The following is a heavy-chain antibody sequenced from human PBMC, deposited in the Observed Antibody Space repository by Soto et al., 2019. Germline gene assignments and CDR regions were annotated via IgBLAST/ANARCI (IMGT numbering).Heavy chain of an antibody. Sequence: TLSLTCTVSGGSISSSSYYWAWNRQSPGKGLEWIGSVYYNGFTYYNPSLKSRVTVSVDTSKNQFSLKLTSVTAADTAVYYCARMGDFWSGPGELDPWGQGTLVTVSS. CDR1: GGSISSSSYY. CDR3: ARMGDFWSGPGELDP. CDR2: VYYNGFT. D-gene: IGHD3-3*01. V-gene: IGHV4-39*01. J-gene: IGHJ5*02.